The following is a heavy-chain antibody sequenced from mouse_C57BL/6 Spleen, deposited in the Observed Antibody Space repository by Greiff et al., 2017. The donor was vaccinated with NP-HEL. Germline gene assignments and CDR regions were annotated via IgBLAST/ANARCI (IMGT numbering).Heavy chain of an antibody. CDR3: TWGYGSSHFDY. V-gene: IGHV1-15*01. J-gene: IGHJ2*01. CDR1: GYTFTDYE. Sequence: QVQLQQSGAELVRPGASVTLSCKASGYTFTDYEMHWVKQTPVHGLEWIGAIDPETGGTAYNQKFKGKAILTADKSSSTAYMELRSLTSEDSAVYYCTWGYGSSHFDYWGQGTTLTVSS. CDR2: IDPETGGT. D-gene: IGHD1-1*01.